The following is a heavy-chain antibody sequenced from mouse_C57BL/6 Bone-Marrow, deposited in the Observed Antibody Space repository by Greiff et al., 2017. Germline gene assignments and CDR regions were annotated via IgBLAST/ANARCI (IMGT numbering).Heavy chain of an antibody. CDR1: GFSLSTFGMG. CDR2: IWWDDDK. CDR3: ARNYYGSLYYAMDY. Sequence: QVTLKESGPGILQPSQTLSLTCSFSGFSLSTFGMGVGWIRQPSGKGLEWLAHIWWDDDKYYNPALKSRHTISKDTSKNQVFLKIANVDTADTATYYCARNYYGSLYYAMDYWGQGTSVTVSS. V-gene: IGHV8-8*01. D-gene: IGHD1-1*01. J-gene: IGHJ4*01.